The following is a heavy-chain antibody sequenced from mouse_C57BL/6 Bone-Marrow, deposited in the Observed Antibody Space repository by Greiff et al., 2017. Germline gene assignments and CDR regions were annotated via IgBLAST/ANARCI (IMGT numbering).Heavy chain of an antibody. Sequence: EVQVVESGGGLVQSGRSLRLSCATSGFTFSDFYMEWVRQAPGKGLEWIAASRNKANDYTTEYSASVKGRFIVSRDTSQSILYLQMNALRAEDTAIYYCARDHYYGSSGFAYWGQGTLVTVSA. D-gene: IGHD1-1*01. CDR1: GFTFSDFY. CDR3: ARDHYYGSSGFAY. CDR2: SRNKANDYTT. J-gene: IGHJ3*01. V-gene: IGHV7-1*01.